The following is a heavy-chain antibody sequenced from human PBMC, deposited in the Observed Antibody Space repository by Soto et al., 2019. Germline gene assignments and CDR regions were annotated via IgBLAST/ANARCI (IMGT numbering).Heavy chain of an antibody. CDR2: ISYDGSNK. CDR3: ARTLAYSFDY. V-gene: IGHV3-30-3*01. J-gene: IGHJ4*02. CDR1: GGTFSSYA. Sequence: GGSLRLCCAAAGGTFSSYARHWVRQAPGKGLEWVAVISYDGSNKYYADSVKGRFTISRDNSKNTLYLQMNSLRAEDTAVYYCARTLAYSFDYWGPATLVTVSS.